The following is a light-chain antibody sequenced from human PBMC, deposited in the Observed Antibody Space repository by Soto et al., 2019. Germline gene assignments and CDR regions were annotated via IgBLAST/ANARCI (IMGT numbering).Light chain of an antibody. CDR2: EVS. CDR1: QSISPF. Sequence: DIQVTQSPSTLSASLGETVTITCRASQSISPFLAWYQQKAGKVPTVLISEVSTITTGVPSRFSGRGSGTVITLTSSGLQPDNAASYYCQRQYYYCTFGGGTKVEFK. V-gene: IGKV1-5*01. J-gene: IGKJ4*02. CDR3: QRQYYYCT.